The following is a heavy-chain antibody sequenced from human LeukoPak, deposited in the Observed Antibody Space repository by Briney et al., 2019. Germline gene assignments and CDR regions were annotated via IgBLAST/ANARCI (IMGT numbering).Heavy chain of an antibody. Sequence: SETLSLTCTVSGGSIIGSTYFWGWIRQPPGKGLEWIGSIYYSGSTYYNPSLKSRVTISVDTSKNQFSLKLSSVTAADTAVYYCARHWGYGSSWYPSWYYYYYMDVWGKGTTVTVSS. D-gene: IGHD6-13*01. CDR2: IYYSGST. J-gene: IGHJ6*03. V-gene: IGHV4-39*01. CDR3: ARHWGYGSSWYPSWYYYYYMDV. CDR1: GGSIIGSTYF.